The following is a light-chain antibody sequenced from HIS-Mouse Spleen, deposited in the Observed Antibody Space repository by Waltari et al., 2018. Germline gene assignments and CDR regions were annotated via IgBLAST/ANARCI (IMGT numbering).Light chain of an antibody. J-gene: IGLJ3*02. CDR1: SSNIGAGDD. V-gene: IGLV1-40*01. Sequence: QSVLTQPPSVSGAPGQRVTIPCTGSSSNIGAGDDVHRYQQLPGPAPKLLIYGNSNRPSGVPDRFSGSKSGTSASLAITGLQAEDEADYYCQSYDSSLSGWVFGGGTKLTVL. CDR3: QSYDSSLSGWV. CDR2: GNS.